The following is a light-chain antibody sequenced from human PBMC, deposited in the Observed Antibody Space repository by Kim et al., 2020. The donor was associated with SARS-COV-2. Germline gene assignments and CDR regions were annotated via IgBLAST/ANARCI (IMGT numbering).Light chain of an antibody. J-gene: IGKJ2*01. CDR2: GAS. CDR1: QSGRSH. Sequence: GAPGERATLSGRASQSGRSHLAWYQQKPGQAPRLLIYGASTRATGIPARFSGSGSGTEFTLTISSLQSEDFAVYYCQQYNNWPRDTFGQGTKLEI. CDR3: QQYNNWPRDT. V-gene: IGKV3-15*01.